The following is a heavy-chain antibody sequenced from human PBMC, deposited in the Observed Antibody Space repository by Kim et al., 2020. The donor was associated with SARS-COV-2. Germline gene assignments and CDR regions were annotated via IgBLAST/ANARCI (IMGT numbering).Heavy chain of an antibody. D-gene: IGHD5-18*01. CDR3: AGGGTYSHSFDC. V-gene: IGHV3-53*01. Sequence: GGSLRLSCAASGFTVSSNYVIWVRQAPGKGLEWVSVIYSGGSTYYADSVKGRFTISRDNSKNTLYLQMNSLRVEDPGPYYCAGGGTYSHSFDCWGQGTLVTVSS. CDR2: IYSGGST. J-gene: IGHJ4*02. CDR1: GFTVSSNY.